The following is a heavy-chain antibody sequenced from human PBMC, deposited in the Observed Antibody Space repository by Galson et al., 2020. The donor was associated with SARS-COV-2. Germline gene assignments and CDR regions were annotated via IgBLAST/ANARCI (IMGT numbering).Heavy chain of an antibody. J-gene: IGHJ6*03. CDR3: ARGAEERRIIVVVPYYYSYRDV. D-gene: IGHD2-15*01. CDR1: GGSISSYN. V-gene: IGHV4-59*12. CDR2: IYYSGTT. Sequence: SQTLSPTCTVSGGSISSYNRSWIRQPPEKGLEWIGYIYYSGTTNYNPSLNRPVTTPVTTSKNQFSLSLSPVTAADTAVYYCARGAEERRIIVVVPYYYSYRDVWGGGTTVTVSS.